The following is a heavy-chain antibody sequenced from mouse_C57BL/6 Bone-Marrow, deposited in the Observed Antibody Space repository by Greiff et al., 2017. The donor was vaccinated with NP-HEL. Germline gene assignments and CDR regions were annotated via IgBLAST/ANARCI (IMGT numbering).Heavy chain of an antibody. V-gene: IGHV8-8*01. D-gene: IGHD1-1*01. CDR2: IWWDDDK. J-gene: IGHJ4*01. Sequence: QVTLKESGPGILQPSQTLSLTCSFSGFSLSTFGMGVGWIRQPSGKGLEWLAHIWWDDDKYYNPALKSRLPISKGTSKNQVFLKIANVDTADTATDYCARRDYYGSSYRFHYAMDYWGQGTSVTVSS. CDR3: ARRDYYGSSYRFHYAMDY. CDR1: GFSLSTFGMG.